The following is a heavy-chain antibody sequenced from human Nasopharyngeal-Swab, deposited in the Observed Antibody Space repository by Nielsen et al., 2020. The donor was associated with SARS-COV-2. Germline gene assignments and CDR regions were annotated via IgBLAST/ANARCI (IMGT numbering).Heavy chain of an antibody. CDR2: IYYSGST. Sequence: WIRQPPGKGLEWIGYIYYSGSTNYNPSLKSRVTISVDTSKNQFSLKLSSVTAADTAVYYCATAANYDILTGYYSYYYYMDVWGKGNTVTVSS. V-gene: IGHV4-59*01. J-gene: IGHJ6*03. CDR3: ATAANYDILTGYYSYYYYMDV. D-gene: IGHD3-9*01.